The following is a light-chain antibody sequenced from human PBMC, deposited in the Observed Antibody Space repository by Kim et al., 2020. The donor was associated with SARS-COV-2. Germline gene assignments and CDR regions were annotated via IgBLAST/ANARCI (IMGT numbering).Light chain of an antibody. CDR3: QAWESSTGV. J-gene: IGLJ3*02. V-gene: IGLV3-1*01. CDR2: KDS. CDR1: KLGDKY. Sequence: SVSPGQTASITCSVDKLGDKYACCYQQKPGQSPVLVIYKDSKRPSGIPERFSGSNSGNTATLTIGGTQTMDEADYYCQAWESSTGVFGGGTQLTVL.